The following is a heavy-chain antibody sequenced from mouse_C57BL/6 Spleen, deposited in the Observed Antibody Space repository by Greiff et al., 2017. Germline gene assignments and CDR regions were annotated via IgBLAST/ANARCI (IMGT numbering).Heavy chain of an antibody. D-gene: IGHD2-4*01. V-gene: IGHV1-9*01. CDR3: ARYDYDYY. J-gene: IGHJ2*01. CDR2: ILPGSCST. CDR1: GYTFTGYW. Sequence: QVQLKQSGAELMKPGASVKLSCKATGYTFTGYWIEWVKQRPGHGLEWIGEILPGSCSTNYNEKVKGKATFTADTSSNTAYMQLSSLTTEDSAIYYCARYDYDYYWGQGTTLTGSS.